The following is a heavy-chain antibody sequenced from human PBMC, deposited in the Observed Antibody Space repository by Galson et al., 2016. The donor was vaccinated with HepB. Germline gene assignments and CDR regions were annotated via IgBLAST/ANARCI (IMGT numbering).Heavy chain of an antibody. D-gene: IGHD6-19*01. CDR1: GFAFSEYD. CDR2: MDILGDG. J-gene: IGHJ4*02. V-gene: IGHV3-13*01. Sequence: SLRLSCAASGFAFSEYDIHWVRQAAGKGLEWVSAMDILGDGYYSDSVKGRFTISRENAKSSLYLHMNSLRAEDTALYYCAVIAVAGGPSDYWGQGTLVTVSS. CDR3: AVIAVAGGPSDY.